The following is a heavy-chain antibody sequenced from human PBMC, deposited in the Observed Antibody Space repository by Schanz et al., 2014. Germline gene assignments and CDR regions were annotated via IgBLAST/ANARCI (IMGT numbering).Heavy chain of an antibody. V-gene: IGHV3-11*01. D-gene: IGHD1-1*01. CDR3: VRDAYLQIRGTVFDS. CDR1: GFTFSDHY. Sequence: QVQLVESGGGLVKPGGSLRLSCAASGFTFSDHYMAWIRQAPGKGLEWVFIISNTGTFIYYADSVRGRFVISRDNAKSSLFLQMKGLRAEDTAVYYCVRDAYLQIRGTVFDSWGPGNLVTVSS. J-gene: IGHJ4*02. CDR2: ISNTGTFI.